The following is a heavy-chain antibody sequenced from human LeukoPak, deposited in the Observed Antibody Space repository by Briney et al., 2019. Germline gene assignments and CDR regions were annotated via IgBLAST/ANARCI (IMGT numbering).Heavy chain of an antibody. J-gene: IGHJ4*02. D-gene: IGHD6-13*01. CDR1: GYSFTSYW. CDR3: VRFGLTSSLDY. CDR2: IYPGDSDT. Sequence: GESLKISCKGYGYSFTSYWIGWVRQMPGKGLEWMGIIYPGDSDTRYRPSFQGQVIISADESISTAYLQWSSLKASDTAMYYCVRFGLTSSLDYWGQGTLVTVSS. V-gene: IGHV5-51*01.